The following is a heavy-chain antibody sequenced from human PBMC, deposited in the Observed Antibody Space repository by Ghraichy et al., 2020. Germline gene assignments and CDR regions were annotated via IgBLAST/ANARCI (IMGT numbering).Heavy chain of an antibody. D-gene: IGHD6-19*01. Sequence: SGPTLVKPTQTLTLTCTFSGFSLSTSGVGVAWIRQPPGKALEWLALIYWDDDKRYSPYLNSRLTITKDTSKNQVVLTMTNMDSADTATYSCARCSNTFGWYVPDYWGHGILVTVSS. CDR3: ARCSNTFGWYVPDY. V-gene: IGHV2-5*02. CDR1: GFSLSTSGVG. J-gene: IGHJ4*01. CDR2: IYWDDDK.